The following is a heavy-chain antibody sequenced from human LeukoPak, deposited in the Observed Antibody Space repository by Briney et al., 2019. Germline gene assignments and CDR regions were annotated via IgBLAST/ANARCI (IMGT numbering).Heavy chain of an antibody. CDR1: GGPFSGYY. CDR3: ARPKA. Sequence: SETLSLTCAVYGGPFSGYYWSWIRQPPGKGLEWIGEINHSGSTNYNPSLKSRVTISVDTSKNQFSLKLSSVTAADTAVYYCARPKAWGQGTLVTVSS. V-gene: IGHV4-34*01. J-gene: IGHJ5*02. CDR2: INHSGST.